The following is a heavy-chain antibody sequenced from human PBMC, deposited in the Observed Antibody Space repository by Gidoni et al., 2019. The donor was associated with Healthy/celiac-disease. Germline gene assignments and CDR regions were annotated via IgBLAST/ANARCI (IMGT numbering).Heavy chain of an antibody. CDR1: GFTFSSYA. Sequence: QVQLVESGGGVVQPGRSLSLSCAASGFTFSSYAMHWVRQAPGKGLEWVAVISYDGSNKYYADSVKGRFTISRDNSKNTLYLQMNSLRAEDTAVYYCARDLCSSGWYTCLYFDYWGQGTLVTVSS. CDR3: ARDLCSSGWYTCLYFDY. V-gene: IGHV3-30-3*01. CDR2: ISYDGSNK. J-gene: IGHJ4*02. D-gene: IGHD6-19*01.